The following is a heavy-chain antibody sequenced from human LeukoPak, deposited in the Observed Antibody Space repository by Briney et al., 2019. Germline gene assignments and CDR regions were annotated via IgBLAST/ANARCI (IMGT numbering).Heavy chain of an antibody. CDR3: ATPSGSFDY. Sequence: SETLSLTCTVSGGSISSSSYYWGWIRQPPGKGLEWIGSIYYSGSTYYNPSLKSRVTISVDTSKNQFSLKLSSVTAADTAVYYCATPSGSFDYWGQGTLVTVSS. CDR1: GGSISSSSYY. J-gene: IGHJ4*02. D-gene: IGHD3-22*01. CDR2: IYYSGST. V-gene: IGHV4-39*07.